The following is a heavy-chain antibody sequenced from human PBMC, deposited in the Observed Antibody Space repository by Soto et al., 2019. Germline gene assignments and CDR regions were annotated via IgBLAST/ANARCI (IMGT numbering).Heavy chain of an antibody. CDR3: ARGRDSLGIAAAGGDYYYYMDV. Sequence: ASSEVSCKASGYTFTSYGISWVRQAPGQGLEWMGWISAYNGNTNYAQKLQGRVTMTTDTSTSTAYMELRSLRSDDTAVYYCARGRDSLGIAAAGGDYYYYMDVWGKGTTVTVSS. V-gene: IGHV1-18*01. D-gene: IGHD6-13*01. CDR2: ISAYNGNT. J-gene: IGHJ6*03. CDR1: GYTFTSYG.